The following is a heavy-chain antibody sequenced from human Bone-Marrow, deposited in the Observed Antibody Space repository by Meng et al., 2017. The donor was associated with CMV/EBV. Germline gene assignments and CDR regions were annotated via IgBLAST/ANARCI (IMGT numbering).Heavy chain of an antibody. D-gene: IGHD2-2*01. V-gene: IGHV5-51*01. J-gene: IGHJ5*02. CDR1: GYSFTGYW. CDR2: IYPGDSDT. Sequence: KVSCKGAGYSFTGYWIGWVRQMPEKGLEWMGSIYPGDSDTRYSPSFQGHVTISVDKSISTAYLQWSSLKASDTAMYYCARRGGRSCSSTSCYEENWFDPWGQGTLVTVSS. CDR3: ARRGGRSCSSTSCYEENWFDP.